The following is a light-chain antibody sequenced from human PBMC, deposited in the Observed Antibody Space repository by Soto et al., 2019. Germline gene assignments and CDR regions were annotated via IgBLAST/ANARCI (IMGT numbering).Light chain of an antibody. CDR2: GAS. J-gene: IGKJ5*01. CDR1: QSIRSN. V-gene: IGKV3D-15*01. CDR3: QQYNNWPAIT. Sequence: EIVMTQSPPTLSESPGERAALFCRASQSIRSNLAWYQQKPGQAPRLLIYGASTRATGIPARFSGSGSGTEFTLTISSLQSEDFAVYYCQQYNNWPAITFGQGTRLEIK.